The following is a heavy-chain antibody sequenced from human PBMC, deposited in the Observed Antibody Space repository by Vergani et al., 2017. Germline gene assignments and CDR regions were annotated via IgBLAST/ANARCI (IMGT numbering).Heavy chain of an antibody. Sequence: QVQLQESGPGLVKPSQTLSLTCTVSGGSISSGGYYWSWIRQPPGKGLEWIGEINHSGSTNYNPSLKSRVTISVDTSKNQFSLKLSSVTAADTAVYYCARGSAAAGSKARVDFDYWGQGTLVTVSS. CDR2: INHSGST. CDR1: GGSISSGGYY. V-gene: IGHV4-31*03. D-gene: IGHD6-13*01. J-gene: IGHJ4*02. CDR3: ARGSAAAGSKARVDFDY.